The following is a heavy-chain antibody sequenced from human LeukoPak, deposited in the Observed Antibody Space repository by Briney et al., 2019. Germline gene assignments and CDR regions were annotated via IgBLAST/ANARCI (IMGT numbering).Heavy chain of an antibody. CDR1: GGSFSGYY. D-gene: IGHD3-22*01. CDR3: ARVGAYYYDSSGYSNDDY. J-gene: IGHJ4*02. CDR2: ISHSGST. Sequence: SETLSLTCAVYGGSFSGYYWSWIRQPPGKGLEWIGEISHSGSTNYNPSLKSRVTISVDTSKNQFSLKLSSVTAADTAVYYCARVGAYYYDSSGYSNDDYWGQGTLVTVSS. V-gene: IGHV4-34*01.